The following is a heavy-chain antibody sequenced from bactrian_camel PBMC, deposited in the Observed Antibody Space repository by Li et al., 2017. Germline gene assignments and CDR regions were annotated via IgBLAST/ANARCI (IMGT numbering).Heavy chain of an antibody. Sequence: HVQLVESGGGSVQAGESLTLTCVASGYTYRSYCLGWFRQAPGMERQGVASLAPTDTAYYADSVKGRFTISRDNNDDVNTLYLQMDGLKPEDTGMYYCAAVPCGCFQTTSAWCYPAFGNWGQGTQVIVS. CDR1: GYTYRSYC. CDR3: AAVPCGCFQTTSAWCYPAFGN. CDR2: LAPTDTA. D-gene: IGHD3*01. J-gene: IGHJ6*01. V-gene: IGHV3S55*01.